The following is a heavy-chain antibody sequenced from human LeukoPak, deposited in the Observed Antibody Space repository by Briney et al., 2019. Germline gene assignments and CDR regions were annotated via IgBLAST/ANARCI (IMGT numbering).Heavy chain of an antibody. J-gene: IGHJ4*02. V-gene: IGHV4-34*01. CDR3: ARDRHTGSCNGTHCYPFFFDS. D-gene: IGHD2-15*01. CDR1: GGSFSGYY. Sequence: PSETLSLTCAVYGGSFSGYYWSWIRQPPGKGLEWIGEINHSGSTNYNPSLKSRVTISVDTSKNQFSLNLTSVTAADTAVYFCARDRHTGSCNGTHCYPFFFDSWGQGTLVTVSS. CDR2: INHSGST.